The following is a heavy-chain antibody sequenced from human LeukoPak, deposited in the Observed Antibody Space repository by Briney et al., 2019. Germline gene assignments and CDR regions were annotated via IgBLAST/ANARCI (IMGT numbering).Heavy chain of an antibody. V-gene: IGHV3-74*01. CDR2: ITPDGTTT. CDR1: GFTFTTYW. CDR3: VTLISVVSEHAFDM. Sequence: PGGSLRLSCAASGFTFTTYWVHWFRQAPGKGLMCVSRITPDGTTTNHADFVKGRFTISRDNAKNTVSLQMNSLSAEDTAVYYCVTLISVVSEHAFDMWGQGTMVAVSP. D-gene: IGHD3-22*01. J-gene: IGHJ3*02.